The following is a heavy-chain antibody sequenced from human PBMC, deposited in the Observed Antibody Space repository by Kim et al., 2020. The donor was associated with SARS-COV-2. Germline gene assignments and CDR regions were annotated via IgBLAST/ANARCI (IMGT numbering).Heavy chain of an antibody. CDR2: IWYDGSNK. D-gene: IGHD1-26*01. V-gene: IGHV3-33*01. CDR1: GFTFSSYG. CDR3: ARESVLKWELGDLAFDI. Sequence: GGSLRLSCAASGFTFSSYGMHWVRQAPGKGLEWVAVIWYDGSNKYYADSVKGRFTISRDNSKNTLYLQMNSLRAEDTAVYYCARESVLKWELGDLAFDIWGQGTMVTVSS. J-gene: IGHJ3*02.